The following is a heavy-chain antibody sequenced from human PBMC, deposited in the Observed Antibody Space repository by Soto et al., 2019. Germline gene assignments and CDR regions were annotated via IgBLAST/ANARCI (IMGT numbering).Heavy chain of an antibody. CDR1: GGSISSGGYY. D-gene: IGHD3-10*01. CDR2: IYYSGST. CDR3: ARALTYYYGSGSSDRYYYYYGMDV. V-gene: IGHV4-31*03. Sequence: PSETLSLTCTVSGGSISSGGYYWSWIRQHPGKGLEWIGYIYYSGSTYYNPSLKSRVTISVDTSKNQFSLKLSSVTAADTAVYYCARALTYYYGSGSSDRYYYYYGMDVWGRGTTVTVSS. J-gene: IGHJ6*02.